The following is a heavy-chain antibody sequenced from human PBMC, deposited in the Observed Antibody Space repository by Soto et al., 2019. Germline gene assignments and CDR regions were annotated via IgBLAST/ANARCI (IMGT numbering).Heavy chain of an antibody. CDR3: ARDDGWLILDY. D-gene: IGHD6-19*01. CDR1: GFAFNTYS. V-gene: IGHV3-21*06. Sequence: EVQLVESGGGPVKPGGSLRLSCAASGFAFNTYSMNWVRQAPGKGLEWVAFITRSSSYIYYADSVRGRFTLSRDNAKNSLYLQMNILRAEDKAIYYCARDDGWLILDYWGQGTLVTVSS. J-gene: IGHJ4*02. CDR2: ITRSSSYI.